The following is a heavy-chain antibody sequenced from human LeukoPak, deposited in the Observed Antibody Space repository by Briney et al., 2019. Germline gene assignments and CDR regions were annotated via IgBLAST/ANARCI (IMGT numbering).Heavy chain of an antibody. CDR3: ARAAELLWFGELFDY. J-gene: IGHJ4*02. D-gene: IGHD3-10*01. V-gene: IGHV3-20*04. CDR1: GFTFDDYG. Sequence: GGSLRLSCAASGFTFDDYGMSWVRQAPGEGLEWVSGINWNGGSAGYADSVKGRFTISRDNAKNSLYLQMNSLRAEDTAVYYCARAAELLWFGELFDYWGQGTLVTVSS. CDR2: INWNGGSA.